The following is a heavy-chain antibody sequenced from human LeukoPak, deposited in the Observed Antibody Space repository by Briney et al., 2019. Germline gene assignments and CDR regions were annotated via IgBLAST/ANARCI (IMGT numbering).Heavy chain of an antibody. CDR3: AKRSRTEYYFDS. J-gene: IGHJ4*02. CDR1: GFTFSSYS. CDR2: ISSSGSYI. Sequence: GGSLRLSCAASGFTFSSYSMNWVRQAPGKGLEWVSSISSSGSYIFHADSVKGRFTISRDNSKNTLYLQMNSLTAEDTAVYYCAKRSRTEYYFDSWGQGTLVTVSS. V-gene: IGHV3-21*04.